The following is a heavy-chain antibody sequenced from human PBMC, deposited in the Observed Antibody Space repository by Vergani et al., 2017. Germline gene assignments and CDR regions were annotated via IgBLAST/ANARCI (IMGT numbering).Heavy chain of an antibody. J-gene: IGHJ3*02. CDR1: GFTFSSYD. CDR3: ARENSGSNAFDI. CDR2: IGTAGDP. Sequence: EVQLVESGGGLVQPGGSLRLSCAASGFTFSSYDMHWVRQATGKGLEWVSAIGTAGDPYYPGSVKGRFTISRENAKNSLYLQMNSLRAEDTAVYYCARENSGSNAFDIWGQGTMVTVSS. V-gene: IGHV3-13*05. D-gene: IGHD1-26*01.